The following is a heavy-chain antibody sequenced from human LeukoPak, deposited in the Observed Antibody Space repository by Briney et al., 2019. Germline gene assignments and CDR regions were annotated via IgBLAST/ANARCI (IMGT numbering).Heavy chain of an antibody. Sequence: PSETLSLTCAVYGGSFSGYYWSWIRQPPGKGLEWIGEINHSGSTNYNPSLKSRVTISVDTSKNQFSLKLSSVTAADTAVYYCARGRITPLRFGYWGQGTLVTVSS. CDR3: ARGRITPLRFGY. D-gene: IGHD1-14*01. CDR1: GGSFSGYY. V-gene: IGHV4-34*01. J-gene: IGHJ4*02. CDR2: INHSGST.